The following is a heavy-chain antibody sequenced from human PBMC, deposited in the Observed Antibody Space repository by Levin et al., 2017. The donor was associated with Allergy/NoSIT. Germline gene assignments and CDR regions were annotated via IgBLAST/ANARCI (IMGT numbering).Heavy chain of an antibody. CDR3: ARDDATVRGVDY. Sequence: GESLKISCAASGFTVSSNYMSWVRQAPGKGLEWVSVIYSGGNTYYADSVKGRFTISRDNSKNTLYLQMNSLRAEDTAVYYCARDDATVRGVDYWGQGTLVTVSS. CDR1: GFTVSSNY. CDR2: IYSGGNT. J-gene: IGHJ4*02. D-gene: IGHD3-10*01. V-gene: IGHV3-53*01.